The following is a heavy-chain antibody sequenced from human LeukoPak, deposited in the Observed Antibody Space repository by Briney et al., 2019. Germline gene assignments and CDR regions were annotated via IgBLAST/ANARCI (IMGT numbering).Heavy chain of an antibody. Sequence: GGSLRLSCAASGFTFHNYAIHWVRQAPGKGLEWVSLTSGDGITTYFADSVKGRFTISRDNSKSSLCLQMNSLRTEDTALYYCAGEHVYGGADYWGQGTLVTVSS. CDR1: GFTFHNYA. CDR2: TSGDGITT. CDR3: AGEHVYGGADY. J-gene: IGHJ4*02. V-gene: IGHV3-43*02. D-gene: IGHD5/OR15-5a*01.